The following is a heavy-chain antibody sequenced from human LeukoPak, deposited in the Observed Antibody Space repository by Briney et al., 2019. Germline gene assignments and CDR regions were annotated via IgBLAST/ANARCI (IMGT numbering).Heavy chain of an antibody. CDR2: ISGSGGDT. V-gene: IGHV3-23*01. D-gene: IGHD3-22*01. CDR1: GFTFRGYA. Sequence: GGSLRLSCAASGFTFRGYAMSWVRQAPGKGLEWVSGISGSGGDTYYADSVKGRLTISRDNSKNTLYLQMSSLRAEDTAVYYCAKDLPRGYFSYSFDYWGQGTLVTVSS. J-gene: IGHJ4*02. CDR3: AKDLPRGYFSYSFDY.